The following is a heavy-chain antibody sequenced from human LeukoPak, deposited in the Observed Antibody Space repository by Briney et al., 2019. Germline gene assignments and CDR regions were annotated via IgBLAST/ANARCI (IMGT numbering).Heavy chain of an antibody. V-gene: IGHV3-23*01. CDR1: GFTFSSYA. CDR2: ISGSGSSY. J-gene: IGHJ1*01. D-gene: IGHD1-26*01. CDR3: AKDRTYGGSYYGDFQH. Sequence: PAGTLRLSCSASGFTFSSYAMSWDRQAQGKGLKWVSAISGSGSSYSYEDSVKGRFTISRDNCTTNLDLQMNSLRAEDTAVYYCAKDRTYGGSYYGDFQHWGQGTLVTVSS.